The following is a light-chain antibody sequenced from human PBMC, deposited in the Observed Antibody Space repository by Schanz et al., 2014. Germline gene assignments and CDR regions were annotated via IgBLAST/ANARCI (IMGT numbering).Light chain of an antibody. CDR1: SSNIGRNT. CDR3: AAWDDSLNGRGV. CDR2: TNN. Sequence: QSVLTQLPSASGTPGQRVTISCSGSSSNIGRNTVNWYQHLPGTAPKLLIYTNNQRPSGVPDRFSGSKSGTSASLAISGLQSEDEADYYCAAWDDSLNGRGVFGGGTKVTVL. V-gene: IGLV1-44*01. J-gene: IGLJ3*02.